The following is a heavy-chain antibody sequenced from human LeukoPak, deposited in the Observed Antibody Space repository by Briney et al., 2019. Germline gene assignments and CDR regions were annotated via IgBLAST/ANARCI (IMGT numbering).Heavy chain of an antibody. Sequence: PSETLSLTCTVSGDSISSSRYYWGWIPQPPGKGLERIGSVYYSGSPYYNPSLKGQVTISVDTSKNQFPPKLSSVTAADTAVYYCARHVESGTYYAPFDYWGQGTLLTVSS. CDR2: VYYSGSP. CDR1: GDSISSSRYY. D-gene: IGHD3-10*01. V-gene: IGHV4-39*01. J-gene: IGHJ4*02. CDR3: ARHVESGTYYAPFDY.